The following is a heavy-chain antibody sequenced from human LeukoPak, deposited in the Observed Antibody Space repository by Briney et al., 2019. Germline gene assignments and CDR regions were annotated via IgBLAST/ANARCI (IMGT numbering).Heavy chain of an antibody. D-gene: IGHD2-2*01. CDR2: INQDGSEK. Sequence: GGSLRLSCAASGFTFSGYWMTWVRQAPGKGLEWVANINQDGSEKYYVDSVKGRFTISRDNAKNSLYLQMNSLGAEDTAVYYCARELQYCISTSCQTDFDYWGQGTLVTVSS. J-gene: IGHJ4*02. CDR1: GFTFSGYW. CDR3: ARELQYCISTSCQTDFDY. V-gene: IGHV3-7*01.